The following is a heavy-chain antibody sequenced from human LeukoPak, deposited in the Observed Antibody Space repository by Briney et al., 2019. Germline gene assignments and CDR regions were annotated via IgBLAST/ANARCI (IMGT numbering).Heavy chain of an antibody. CDR1: GGSFSGYY. Sequence: SETLSLTCAVYGGSFSGYYWSWIRQPPGKGLEWIGEINHSGSTIYNPSLKSRVTISVDTSKNQFSLKLSSVTAADTAVYYCARGYCSGGSCYAVERNWFDPWGQGTLVTVSS. D-gene: IGHD2-15*01. CDR3: ARGYCSGGSCYAVERNWFDP. CDR2: INHSGST. V-gene: IGHV4-34*01. J-gene: IGHJ5*02.